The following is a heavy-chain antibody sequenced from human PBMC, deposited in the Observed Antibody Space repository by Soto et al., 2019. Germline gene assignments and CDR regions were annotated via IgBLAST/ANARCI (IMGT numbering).Heavy chain of an antibody. Sequence: KTSETLSLTCAVYGGSFSGYYWSWIRQPPGKGLEWIGEINHSGSTNYNPSLKSRVTISVDTSKNQFSLKLSSVTAADTAVYYCARGSSAIKQWLAPPNYYYYYGMDVWGQGTTVTVSS. V-gene: IGHV4-34*01. CDR3: ARGSSAIKQWLAPPNYYYYYGMDV. CDR2: INHSGST. D-gene: IGHD6-19*01. CDR1: GGSFSGYY. J-gene: IGHJ6*02.